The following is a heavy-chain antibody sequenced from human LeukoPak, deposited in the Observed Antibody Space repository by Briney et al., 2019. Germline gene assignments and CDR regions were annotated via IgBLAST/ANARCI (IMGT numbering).Heavy chain of an antibody. Sequence: ASVKVSCKASGYTFTSYDINWVRQATGQGLEWMGWMNPNSGNTGYAQKFQGRVTMTRNTSISTAYMELSSLRSEDTAVYYCARVGVWFGEMGYYYYYMDVWGKGTTVTVSS. D-gene: IGHD3-10*01. CDR2: MNPNSGNT. CDR3: ARVGVWFGEMGYYYYYMDV. CDR1: GYTFTSYD. J-gene: IGHJ6*03. V-gene: IGHV1-8*01.